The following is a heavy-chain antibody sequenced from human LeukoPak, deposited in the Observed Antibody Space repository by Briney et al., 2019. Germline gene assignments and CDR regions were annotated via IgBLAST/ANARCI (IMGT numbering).Heavy chain of an antibody. V-gene: IGHV4-30-4*08. CDR2: IYYSGST. CDR1: GGSISSGDYY. Sequence: SETLSLTCTVSGGSISSGDYYWSWIRQPPGKGLEWIGYIYYSGSTYYNPSLKSRVTISVDTSKNQFSLKLSSVTAADTAVYYCARTNNNWNYEGWFDPWGQGTRVTVSS. CDR3: ARTNNNWNYEGWFDP. D-gene: IGHD1-7*01. J-gene: IGHJ5*02.